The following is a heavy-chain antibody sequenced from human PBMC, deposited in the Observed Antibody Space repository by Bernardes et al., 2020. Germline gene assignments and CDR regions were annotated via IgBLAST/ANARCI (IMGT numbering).Heavy chain of an antibody. D-gene: IGHD5-12*01. Sequence: SESLSLTCSVSGGSINNNNYYWGWLRQPPGKGLEYIGTVYYSGSTYYSPSPKSRLTISVDTSKNQFSLKLTSVTAADTAVYYCARQVSRGGYNDYWGQGTLVTVSP. J-gene: IGHJ4*02. CDR3: ARQVSRGGYNDY. CDR2: VYYSGST. V-gene: IGHV4-39*01. CDR1: GGSINNNNYY.